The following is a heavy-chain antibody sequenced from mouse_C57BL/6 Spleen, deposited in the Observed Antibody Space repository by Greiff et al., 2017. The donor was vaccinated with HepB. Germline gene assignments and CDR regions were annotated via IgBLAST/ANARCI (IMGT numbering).Heavy chain of an antibody. CDR1: GFTFSDYY. CDR3: AREGANFNAMDY. D-gene: IGHD3-1*01. CDR2: INYDGSST. Sequence: EVHLVESEGGLVQPGSSMKLSCTASGFTFSDYYMAWVRQVPEKGLEWVANINYDGSSTYYLDSLKSRFIISRDNAKNILYLQMSSLKSEDTATYYCAREGANFNAMDYWGQGTSVTVSS. V-gene: IGHV5-16*01. J-gene: IGHJ4*01.